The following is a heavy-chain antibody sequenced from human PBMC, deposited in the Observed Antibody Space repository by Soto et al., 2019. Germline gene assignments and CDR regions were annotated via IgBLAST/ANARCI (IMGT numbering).Heavy chain of an antibody. CDR2: INHSGST. CDR1: GGSFSGYY. Sequence: SETLSLTCAVYGGSFSGYYWSWIRQPPGKGLEWIGEINHSGSTNYNPSLKSRVTISVDTSKNQFSLKLSSVTAADTAVYYCARAGQTRGYSGYDPPYYYYYMDVWGKGTTVTVSS. CDR3: ARAGQTRGYSGYDPPYYYYYMDV. J-gene: IGHJ6*03. V-gene: IGHV4-34*01. D-gene: IGHD5-12*01.